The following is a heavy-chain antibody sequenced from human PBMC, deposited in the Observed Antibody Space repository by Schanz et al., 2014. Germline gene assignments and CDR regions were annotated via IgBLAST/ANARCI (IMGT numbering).Heavy chain of an antibody. CDR3: ARVEVSMVQGLIPSYYFDS. CDR1: GFTFSSYG. D-gene: IGHD3-10*01. J-gene: IGHJ4*02. Sequence: QVQLVESGGGVVQPGRSRRLSCEASGFTFSSYGMHWVRQAPGKGLEWVSGLTEGGGGTYYTDAVKGRFTISRDDAKNSLYLQMNSLSAEDTAVYYCARVEVSMVQGLIPSYYFDSWGQGTPVTVSS. CDR2: LTEGGGGT. V-gene: IGHV3-NL1*01.